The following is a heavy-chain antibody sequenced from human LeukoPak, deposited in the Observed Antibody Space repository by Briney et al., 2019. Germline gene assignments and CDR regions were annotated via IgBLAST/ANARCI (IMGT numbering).Heavy chain of an antibody. CDR1: GFTFSSYA. V-gene: IGHV3-64*01. D-gene: IGHD3-3*01. CDR2: ISSNGGST. CDR3: ARGGSYYDFWSGYSPRNDWFDP. Sequence: PGGSLRLSCAASGFTFSSYAMHWVRQAPGKGLEYVSAISSNGGSTYYANSVKGRFTISRDNSKNTLYLQMGSLRAEDMAVYYCARGGSYYDFWSGYSPRNDWFDPWGQGTLVTVSS. J-gene: IGHJ5*02.